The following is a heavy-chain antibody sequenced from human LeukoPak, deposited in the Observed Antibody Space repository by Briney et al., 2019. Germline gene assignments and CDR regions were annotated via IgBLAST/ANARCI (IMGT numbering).Heavy chain of an antibody. D-gene: IGHD6-13*01. CDR3: ILAAAGTELVT. Sequence: PGGSLRLSCVASGVTFSSYWMHWVRQAPGKGLVWVSRIDTDGSSTSYADSVKGRFTISRDNAKNTLYLQMSSLRAEDTAVYYCILAAAGTELVTSGQGTLVTVSS. CDR1: GVTFSSYW. CDR2: IDTDGSST. V-gene: IGHV3-74*01. J-gene: IGHJ5*02.